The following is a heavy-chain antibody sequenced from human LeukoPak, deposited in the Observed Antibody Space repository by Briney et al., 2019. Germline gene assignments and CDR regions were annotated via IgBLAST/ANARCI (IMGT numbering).Heavy chain of an antibody. CDR1: GFTVSSNY. V-gene: IGHV3-66*01. Sequence: PVGSLRLSCAASGFTVSSNYMSWVRQAPGKGLEWVSVIYSGGNTYYADSVEGRFTMSRDNSKNTLYLQMSSLRAEDTAVYYCAKGIGSQLRSGWFDPWGQGTLVTVSS. CDR2: IYSGGNT. CDR3: AKGIGSQLRSGWFDP. J-gene: IGHJ5*02. D-gene: IGHD3-3*01.